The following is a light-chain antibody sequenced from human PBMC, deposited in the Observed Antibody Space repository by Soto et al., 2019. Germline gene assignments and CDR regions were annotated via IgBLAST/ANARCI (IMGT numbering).Light chain of an antibody. CDR1: QTITYY. Sequence: DIQMTQSPSSLSASVGDTVTITCRASQTITYYVNWYHQKPGTAPKLLVYAASSLQAGVPSRFSGSGSGTDFTIAISSLQPEDFGTYYCQQSYVIPYTFGQGTKLEI. CDR2: AAS. J-gene: IGKJ2*01. V-gene: IGKV1-39*01. CDR3: QQSYVIPYT.